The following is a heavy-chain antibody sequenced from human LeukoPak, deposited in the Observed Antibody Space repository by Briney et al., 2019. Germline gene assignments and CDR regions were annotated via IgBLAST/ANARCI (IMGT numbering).Heavy chain of an antibody. CDR3: ARIGLYGDPRDD. CDR1: GFTFRSYE. J-gene: IGHJ4*02. Sequence: GGSLRLSCAASGFTFRSYEMNWVRQAPGKGLEWVSYISSGGSTIYYADSVKGRFTISRDNAKNSLYLQMNSLRVEDTAVYYCARIGLYGDPRDDWGQGTLATVSS. CDR2: ISSGGSTI. D-gene: IGHD4-17*01. V-gene: IGHV3-48*03.